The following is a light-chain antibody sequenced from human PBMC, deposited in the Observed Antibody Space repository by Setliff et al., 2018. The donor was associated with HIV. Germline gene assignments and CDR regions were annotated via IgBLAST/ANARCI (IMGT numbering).Light chain of an antibody. V-gene: IGLV2-14*03. CDR2: DVA. Sequence: QSVLAQPASVSGSPGQSITISCTGTSGDVGGYNYVSWYQQHPGKAPRLMIYDVAYRPSGVSNRFSGSKSGNTASLTISGLQAEDEADYYCSSYVAGGSLDVFGTGTKVT. CDR1: SGDVGGYNY. J-gene: IGLJ1*01. CDR3: SSYVAGGSLDV.